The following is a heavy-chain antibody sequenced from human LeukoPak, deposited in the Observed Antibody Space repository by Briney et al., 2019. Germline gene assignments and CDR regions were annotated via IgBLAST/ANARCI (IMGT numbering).Heavy chain of an antibody. CDR3: ARMGWNYVAYFDY. CDR2: ISAYNGNT. D-gene: IGHD1-7*01. Sequence: ASVKLSCKASGYTFTSYAINWVRQAPGQGLEWRGWISAYNGNTNYAQKLQGRVTMTTDTSTSTAYMELRNLRSDDTAVYYCARMGWNYVAYFDYWGQGTLVTVSS. V-gene: IGHV1-18*01. CDR1: GYTFTSYA. J-gene: IGHJ4*02.